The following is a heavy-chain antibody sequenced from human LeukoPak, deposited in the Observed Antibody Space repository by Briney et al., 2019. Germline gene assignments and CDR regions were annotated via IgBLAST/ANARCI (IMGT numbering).Heavy chain of an antibody. J-gene: IGHJ5*02. Sequence: SVKVSCKASGGTFSSYAISWVRQAPGQGLEWMGGIIPIFGTANYAQKFQGRVTITADESTSTAYMELSSLRSEDTAVYYCARGPPAALNWFAPWGQGTLVTVSS. CDR3: ARGPPAALNWFAP. D-gene: IGHD2-2*01. V-gene: IGHV1-69*01. CDR2: IIPIFGTA. CDR1: GGTFSSYA.